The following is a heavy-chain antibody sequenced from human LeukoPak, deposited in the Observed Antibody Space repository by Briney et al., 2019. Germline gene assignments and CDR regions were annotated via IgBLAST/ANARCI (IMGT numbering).Heavy chain of an antibody. CDR1: GYTFTGYY. D-gene: IGHD3-3*01. J-gene: IGHJ1*01. Sequence: GASVKVSCKASGYTFTGYYMHWVRQAPGQGLEWMGWINPNSGGTNYAQEFQGRVTMTRDTSISTAYMELSRLRSDDTAVYYCVYPKITYYDFWSPWEHWGQGTLVTISS. V-gene: IGHV1-2*02. CDR3: VYPKITYYDFWSPWEH. CDR2: INPNSGGT.